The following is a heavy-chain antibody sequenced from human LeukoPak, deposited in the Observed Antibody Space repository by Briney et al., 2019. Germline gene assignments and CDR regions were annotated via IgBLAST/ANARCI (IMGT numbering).Heavy chain of an antibody. CDR3: ARGRYFYGSGSYGGFDY. D-gene: IGHD3-10*01. J-gene: IGHJ4*02. CDR1: GFTFSDYY. V-gene: IGHV4-4*08. Sequence: PGGSLRLSCAASGFTFSDYYMSWIRQPPGKGLEWIGRIYTSGSTNYNPSLKSRVTISADTSKNQFSLKLSSVTAADTAVYYCARGRYFYGSGSYGGFDYWGQGTLVTVSS. CDR2: IYTSGST.